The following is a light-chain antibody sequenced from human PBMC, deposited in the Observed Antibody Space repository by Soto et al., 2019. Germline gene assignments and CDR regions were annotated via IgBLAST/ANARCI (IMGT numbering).Light chain of an antibody. CDR3: QQRSNWPPFT. CDR1: QSVSNY. Sequence: EIVLTQSPATLSLSPGERATLSCSPSQSVSNYLAWYQQKPGQAPRLLIYDASNRATDIPARFSGSGSGTDFTLTISSLEPEDFAVYYCQQRSNWPPFTFGQGTRLE. V-gene: IGKV3-11*01. J-gene: IGKJ5*01. CDR2: DAS.